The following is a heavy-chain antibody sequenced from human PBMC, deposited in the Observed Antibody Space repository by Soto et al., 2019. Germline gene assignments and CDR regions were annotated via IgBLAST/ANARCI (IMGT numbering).Heavy chain of an antibody. CDR1: GGSFSGYY. CDR2: INHSGST. CDR3: GRDDNRDLFDY. Sequence: PSETLSLTCAVYGGSFSGYYWTWIRQPPGTGLEWIGEINHSGSTNYNPSLKSRVTISVDTSKNQFSLKLTSVTAADTAVYYCGRDDNRDLFDYWGQGTPVTVSS. V-gene: IGHV4-34*01. J-gene: IGHJ4*02.